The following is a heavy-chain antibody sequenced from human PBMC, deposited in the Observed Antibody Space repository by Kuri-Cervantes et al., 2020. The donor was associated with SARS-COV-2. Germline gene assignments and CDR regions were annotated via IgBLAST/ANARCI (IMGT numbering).Heavy chain of an antibody. Sequence: SETLSLTCAVYGGSFSGYDWSWIRQPPGKGLEWIGEINHSGSTNYNPSLKRRVTISVDTYKNQFSQKLSSVTAADTAVYYCARTSYGSALYWCQGTRVTVSS. CDR2: INHSGST. CDR1: GGSFSGYD. J-gene: IGHJ4*02. V-gene: IGHV4-34*01. CDR3: ARTSYGSALY. D-gene: IGHD3-10*01.